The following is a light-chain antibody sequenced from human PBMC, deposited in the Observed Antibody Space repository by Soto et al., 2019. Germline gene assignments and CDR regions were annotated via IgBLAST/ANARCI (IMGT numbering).Light chain of an antibody. Sequence: QSVLTQPASVSGSPGQSITISCTGTSSDVGGYNYVSWYQQHPGKAPKLMIHDVSNRPSGVSNRFSGSKSGNTASLTISGLQAEDETDSYCSSYTSSSTEVFGTGTNVTVL. CDR3: SSYTSSSTEV. CDR1: SSDVGGYNY. CDR2: DVS. V-gene: IGLV2-14*01. J-gene: IGLJ1*01.